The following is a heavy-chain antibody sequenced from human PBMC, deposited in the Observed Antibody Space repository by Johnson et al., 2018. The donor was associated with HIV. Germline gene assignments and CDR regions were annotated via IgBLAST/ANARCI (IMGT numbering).Heavy chain of an antibody. CDR3: AKDGATRAFDI. Sequence: QVQLVESGGGLVQPGGSLRLSCSASGFSVSSNYMSWVRQAPGKGLAWVSYISSSGSTIYYADSVKGRFTISRDNATHSLYLQMNSLRAEDTAVYYCAKDGATRAFDIWGQGTMVTVSS. CDR1: GFSVSSNY. V-gene: IGHV3-11*04. CDR2: ISSSGSTI. D-gene: IGHD1-26*01. J-gene: IGHJ3*02.